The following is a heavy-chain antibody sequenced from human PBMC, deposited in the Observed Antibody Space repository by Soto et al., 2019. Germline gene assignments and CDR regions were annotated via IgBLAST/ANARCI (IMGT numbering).Heavy chain of an antibody. Sequence: QVQLQQWGAGLLKPSETMSLTCAVYGGSFSGNYWSWIRQPPGKGLEWIGEINHSGSTNYNPSLKSRVTISVDTSKNQFSLKLSSVTAADTAVYYCARAGYCSGGSCWYDYYYYGMDVWGQGTTVTVSS. J-gene: IGHJ6*02. D-gene: IGHD2-15*01. CDR1: GGSFSGNY. V-gene: IGHV4-34*01. CDR2: INHSGST. CDR3: ARAGYCSGGSCWYDYYYYGMDV.